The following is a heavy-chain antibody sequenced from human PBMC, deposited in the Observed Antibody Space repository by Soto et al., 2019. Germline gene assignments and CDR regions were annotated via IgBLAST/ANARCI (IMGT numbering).Heavy chain of an antibody. D-gene: IGHD6-13*01. J-gene: IGHJ4*02. CDR1: GFTFSNFA. Sequence: EVQLAESGGGLVQPGGSLRLSCAASGFTFSNFAVHWVRQAPGKGPEFVSGISSTGASKFYADYVKGRVTISRDNSKNTVNLQMGSLKPDDTAVYYCARARIGAAGTKYYFDYWGRGTLVTVSS. CDR2: ISSTGASK. CDR3: ARARIGAAGTKYYFDY. V-gene: IGHV3-64*07.